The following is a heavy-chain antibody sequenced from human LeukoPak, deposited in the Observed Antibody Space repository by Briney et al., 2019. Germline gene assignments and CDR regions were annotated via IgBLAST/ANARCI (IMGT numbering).Heavy chain of an antibody. V-gene: IGHV4-59*11. CDR1: GGSINSHY. CDR3: ASRPADSTWYGVFDY. D-gene: IGHD6-13*01. Sequence: SETLSLTCTVSGGSINSHYWSWIRQPPGKGLEWIGYVFYPGSTNYNPSLKSRVTMSLDTSRDQFSLRLASVTAADTAIYYCASRPADSTWYGVFDYWSQGTLVTVSS. J-gene: IGHJ4*02. CDR2: VFYPGST.